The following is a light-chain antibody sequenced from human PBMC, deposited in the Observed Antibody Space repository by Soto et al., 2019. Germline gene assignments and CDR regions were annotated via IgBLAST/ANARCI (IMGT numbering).Light chain of an antibody. V-gene: IGLV2-14*01. J-gene: IGLJ1*01. CDR1: SSDVGAYNY. CDR2: EVS. CDR3: TSYTRASTFV. Sequence: QAVVTQPASVSGSPGQSITISCTGTSSDVGAYNYVSWFQQHPGKAPKLMIYEVSNRPSGVSSRFSGFKSGNTASLTISGLQAEDEADYYCTSYTRASTFVFGTGTKLTVL.